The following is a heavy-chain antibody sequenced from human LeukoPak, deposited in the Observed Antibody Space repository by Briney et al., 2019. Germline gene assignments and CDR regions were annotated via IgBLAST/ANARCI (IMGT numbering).Heavy chain of an antibody. CDR2: INPNSGGT. CDR3: ARDQRRIVATIGNY. CDR1: GYTFTGYY. J-gene: IGHJ4*02. Sequence: ASVKVSCKASGYTFTGYYMHWVRQAPEQGLEWMGWINPNSGGTNYAQKFQGRGTMTRDTSISTAYMELSRMRSDDTAVYYCARDQRRIVATIGNYWGQGTLVTVSS. D-gene: IGHD5-12*01. V-gene: IGHV1-2*02.